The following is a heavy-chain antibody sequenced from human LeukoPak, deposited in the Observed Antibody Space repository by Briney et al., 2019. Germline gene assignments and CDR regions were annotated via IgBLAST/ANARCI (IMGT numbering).Heavy chain of an antibody. J-gene: IGHJ4*02. CDR2: ISAYNGNT. Sequence: GASVKVSCKASGYTFTGYYMHWVRQAPGQGVEWMGWISAYNGNTNYAQKLQGRVTMTTDTSTSTAYMELRSLRSDDTAVYYCARDIKDSSGWYYFDYWGQGTLVTVSS. CDR1: GYTFTGYY. V-gene: IGHV1-18*04. D-gene: IGHD6-19*01. CDR3: ARDIKDSSGWYYFDY.